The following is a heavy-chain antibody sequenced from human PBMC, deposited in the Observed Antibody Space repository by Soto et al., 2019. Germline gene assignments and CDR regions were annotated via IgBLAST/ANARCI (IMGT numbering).Heavy chain of an antibody. V-gene: IGHV3-33*01. CDR3: ARDGYCSGGSCYSVPVFDF. CDR2: IWYDGNNK. Sequence: QVQLVESGGGVVQPGRSLRLSCAASGFTFSNYGMHWVRQAPGKGLEWVALIWYDGNNKYYADSVKGRFTISRDNSKNTLYLQMNSLRAGDTAVYYCARDGYCSGGSCYSVPVFDFWGQGTLVTVSS. J-gene: IGHJ4*02. CDR1: GFTFSNYG. D-gene: IGHD2-15*01.